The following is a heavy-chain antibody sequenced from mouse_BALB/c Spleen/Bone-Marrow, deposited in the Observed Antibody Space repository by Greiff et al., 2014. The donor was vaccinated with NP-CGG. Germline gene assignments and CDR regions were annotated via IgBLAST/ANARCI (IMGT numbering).Heavy chain of an antibody. CDR2: IYYSGTI. CDR1: GISITTGNYR. J-gene: IGHJ2*01. CDR3: ARELYYFDY. Sequence: EVQLQQSGPGLVKPSQTVSLTCTVTGISITTGNYRWSWIRQSPGNKLEWIGYIYYSGTITYNPSLTSRTTITRDTSKNQFFLEMNSLTAEDTATYYCARELYYFDYWGQGTTLTVSS. V-gene: IGHV3-5*02.